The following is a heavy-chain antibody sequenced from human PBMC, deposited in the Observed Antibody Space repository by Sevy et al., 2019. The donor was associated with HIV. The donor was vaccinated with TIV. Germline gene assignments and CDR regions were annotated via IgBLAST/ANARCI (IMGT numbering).Heavy chain of an antibody. V-gene: IGHV3-23*01. D-gene: IGHD3-10*01. CDR1: GFTFSSYA. Sequence: GESLKISCAASGFTFSSYAMSWVRQAPGKGLEWVSAIRGSGGSTYYADSVKGRFTISRDNSKNTLYLQMNSLRAEDTAVYYCAKVPVLLWFGEEGGAFDIWGQGTMVTVSS. J-gene: IGHJ3*02. CDR2: IRGSGGST. CDR3: AKVPVLLWFGEEGGAFDI.